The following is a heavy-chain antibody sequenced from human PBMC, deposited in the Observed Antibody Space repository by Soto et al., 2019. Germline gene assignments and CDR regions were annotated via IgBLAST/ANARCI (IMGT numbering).Heavy chain of an antibody. CDR2: IYYSGST. J-gene: IGHJ4*02. V-gene: IGHV4-31*03. CDR3: ARGPGSGWYDY. CDR1: GGSISSGDYY. D-gene: IGHD6-19*01. Sequence: QVQLQESGPGLVKPSQTLSLTCTVSGGSISSGDYYWRWIRQHPGKGLEWIGYIYYSGSTYYNPSVKSRVTISVDTSKNQFSLKLSSVTAAHTAVYYCARGPGSGWYDYWGQGTLVTVSS.